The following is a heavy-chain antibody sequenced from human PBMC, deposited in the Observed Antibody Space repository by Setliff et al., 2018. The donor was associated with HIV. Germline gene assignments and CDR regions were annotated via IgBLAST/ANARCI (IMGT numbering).Heavy chain of an antibody. D-gene: IGHD3-3*01. CDR1: GFTFSNYW. J-gene: IGHJ4*02. Sequence: PGGSLRLSCAASGFTFSNYWMFWVRQAPGKGLMWVSRINSDGSITENADSVKGRFTISRDNAENTLYLQMNSLRAEDTAVYYCAKDELDRFGDFDYWGQGTLVTVSS. CDR3: AKDELDRFGDFDY. CDR2: INSDGSIT. V-gene: IGHV3-74*03.